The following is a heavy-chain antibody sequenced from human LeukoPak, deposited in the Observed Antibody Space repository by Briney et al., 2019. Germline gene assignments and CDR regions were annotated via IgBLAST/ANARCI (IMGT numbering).Heavy chain of an antibody. D-gene: IGHD2-15*01. J-gene: IGHJ6*03. CDR2: INWNGNSI. CDR3: ARDFQDIVVVVAATHYYYYYMDV. V-gene: IGHV3-20*04. Sequence: GGSLRLSCAASGFTFDDYGLTWVRQAPGKGLEWVSGINWNGNSIGYANSVKGRFTISRGNAKNSLYLQMNSLRAEDTAVYYCARDFQDIVVVVAATHYYYYYMDVWGKGTTVTISS. CDR1: GFTFDDYG.